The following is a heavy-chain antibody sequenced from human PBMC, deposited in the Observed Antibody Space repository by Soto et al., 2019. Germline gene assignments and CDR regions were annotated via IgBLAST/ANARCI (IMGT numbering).Heavy chain of an antibody. J-gene: IGHJ5*02. CDR2: ISSSSTTI. Sequence: GGSLRLSCAASGFTFSSYSMNWVRQAPGKGLEWVSYISSSSTTIYYADSVKGRFTISRDNAKNSLYLQMNSLRAEDTAVYYCARAALYNWNDVSWFDPWGQGTLVTVSS. D-gene: IGHD1-1*01. CDR3: ARAALYNWNDVSWFDP. CDR1: GFTFSSYS. V-gene: IGHV3-48*01.